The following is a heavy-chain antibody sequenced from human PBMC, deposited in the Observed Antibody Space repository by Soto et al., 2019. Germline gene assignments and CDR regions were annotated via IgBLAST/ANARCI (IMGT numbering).Heavy chain of an antibody. CDR1: GGSFSGYY. J-gene: IGHJ4*02. Sequence: NPSETLSLTCAVYGGSFSGYYWSWIRQPPGKGLEWIGEINHSESTNYNPSLKSRVTMSVDTSKNQFSLKLSSVTAADTAVYYCARGENVTFYYDSSGYRTPFDYWGQGTQVTV. V-gene: IGHV4-34*01. D-gene: IGHD3-22*01. CDR2: INHSEST. CDR3: ARGENVTFYYDSSGYRTPFDY.